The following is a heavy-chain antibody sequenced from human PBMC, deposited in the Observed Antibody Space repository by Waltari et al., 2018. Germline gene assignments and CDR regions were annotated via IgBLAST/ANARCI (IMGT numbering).Heavy chain of an antibody. Sequence: QVQLQESGPGLVKPSETLSLTGPVSGGSISRYYWDWTRQPPGKGLEWIGYIYYSGSTNYNPSLKSRVTISVDTSKNQFSLKLSSVTAADTAVYYCAGSVAAAGSFDYWGQGTLVTVSS. CDR2: IYYSGST. CDR1: GGSISRYY. J-gene: IGHJ4*02. V-gene: IGHV4-59*01. D-gene: IGHD6-13*01. CDR3: AGSVAAAGSFDY.